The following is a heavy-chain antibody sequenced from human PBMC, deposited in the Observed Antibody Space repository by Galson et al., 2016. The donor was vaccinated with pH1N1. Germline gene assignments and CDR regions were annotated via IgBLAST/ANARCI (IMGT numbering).Heavy chain of an antibody. CDR1: GGSISSYY. D-gene: IGHD3-10*01. CDR3: ARGVWFGELGSWFDP. Sequence: ETLSLTCTVSGGSISSYYWSWIRQPAGKGLAWIGRSYSSGSTNYNPPLKSRITMSVDTPKNQFSLKLSSVTAADTAVYYCARGVWFGELGSWFDPWGQGTLVTVSS. V-gene: IGHV4-4*07. J-gene: IGHJ5*02. CDR2: SYSSGST.